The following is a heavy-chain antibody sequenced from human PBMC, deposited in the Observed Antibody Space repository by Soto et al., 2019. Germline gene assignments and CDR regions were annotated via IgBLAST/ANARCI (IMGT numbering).Heavy chain of an antibody. CDR1: GYTFTSYG. V-gene: IGHV1-18*01. J-gene: IGHJ5*02. Sequence: ASVKVSFKASGYTFTSYGISWWRQAPGQGLEWMGWISAYNGNTNYAQKLQGRVTMTTDTSTSTAYMELRSLRSDDTAVYYCARDIVSSGWYTPYNWFDPWGQGTLVTVSS. CDR3: ARDIVSSGWYTPYNWFDP. CDR2: ISAYNGNT. D-gene: IGHD6-19*01.